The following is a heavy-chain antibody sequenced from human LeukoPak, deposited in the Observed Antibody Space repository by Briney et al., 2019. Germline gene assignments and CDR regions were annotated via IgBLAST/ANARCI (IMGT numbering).Heavy chain of an antibody. CDR2: IWYDGSNK. V-gene: IGHV3-33*01. CDR1: RFTFSSYG. D-gene: IGHD2-2*01. CDR3: ARGVTRYCSSTSCYYFDY. Sequence: GGSLRLSCAASRFTFSSYGMHWVRQAPGKGLEWVAVIWYDGSNKYYADSVKGRFTISRDNSKHTLYLQVNSLRAEDTAVYYCARGVTRYCSSTSCYYFDYWGQGTLVTVSS. J-gene: IGHJ4*02.